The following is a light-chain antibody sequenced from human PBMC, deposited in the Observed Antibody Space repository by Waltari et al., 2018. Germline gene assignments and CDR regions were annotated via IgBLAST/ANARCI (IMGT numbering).Light chain of an antibody. CDR2: DVS. J-gene: IGLJ1*01. CDR1: SSDVGGYNY. Sequence: QSALTQPASVSGSPGQSITISCTGTSSDVGGYNYVSCYQQYPGKAPKPVIHDVSSRPSGTSDRFSGSKSGNTASLIISGLQADDEADYYCSSYTASRLYVFGTGTKVTVL. CDR3: SSYTASRLYV. V-gene: IGLV2-14*03.